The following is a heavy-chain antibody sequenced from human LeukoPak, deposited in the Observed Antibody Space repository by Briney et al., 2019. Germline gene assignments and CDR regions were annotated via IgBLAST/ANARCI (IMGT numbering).Heavy chain of an antibody. CDR3: ARGSVTTGPFGMDV. V-gene: IGHV3-66*01. Sequence: PGGSLRLSCAASGFTVSSNYMSWVRQAPGKGLEWVSVIYSGGSTYYADSVKGRFTISRDNSKNTLYLQMNSLRAEDTAVYYCARGSVTTGPFGMDVWGQGITVTVSS. CDR2: IYSGGST. CDR1: GFTVSSNY. J-gene: IGHJ6*02. D-gene: IGHD5-18*01.